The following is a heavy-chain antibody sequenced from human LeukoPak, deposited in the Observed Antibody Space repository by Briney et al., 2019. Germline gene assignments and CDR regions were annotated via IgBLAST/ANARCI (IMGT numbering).Heavy chain of an antibody. J-gene: IGHJ4*02. CDR1: GFTFDDYA. CDR3: AKDILYSYGSGFDY. D-gene: IGHD5-18*01. CDR2: ISWNSGSI. Sequence: GGSLRFPCAASGFTFDDYAMHWVRQAPGKGLEWVSGISWNSGSIGYADSVKGRFTISRDNAKNSLYLQMNSLRAEDTALYYCAKDILYSYGSGFDYWGQGTLVTVSS. V-gene: IGHV3-9*01.